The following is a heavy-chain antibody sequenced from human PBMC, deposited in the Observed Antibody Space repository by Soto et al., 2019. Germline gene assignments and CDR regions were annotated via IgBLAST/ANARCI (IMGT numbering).Heavy chain of an antibody. CDR1: GFTFSSYA. D-gene: IGHD3-3*01. V-gene: IGHV3-30-3*01. J-gene: IGHJ4*02. CDR3: AREIERLLGY. Sequence: GGSLRLSCAASGFTFSSYAMHWVRQAPGKGLEWVAVVSYDGSNKYYAGSVKGRFTISRDNSKNTLYLRMNSLRAEDTAVYYCAREIERLLGYWGQGTLVTVSS. CDR2: VSYDGSNK.